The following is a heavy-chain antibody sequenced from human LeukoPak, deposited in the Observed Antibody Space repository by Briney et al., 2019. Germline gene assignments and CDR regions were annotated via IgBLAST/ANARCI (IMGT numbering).Heavy chain of an antibody. Sequence: KPSETLSLTCSVSGGSIRSTTYYWGWIRQPPGKGLEWIGSIYYSGNTYYSPSLMSRVTISVDTSKNQFSLKLSSVTAADTAVYYCARRPYVWGSYRRLYYFDYWGQGTLVTVSS. CDR2: IYYSGNT. CDR3: ARRPYVWGSYRRLYYFDY. D-gene: IGHD3-16*02. CDR1: GGSIRSTTYY. J-gene: IGHJ4*02. V-gene: IGHV4-39*07.